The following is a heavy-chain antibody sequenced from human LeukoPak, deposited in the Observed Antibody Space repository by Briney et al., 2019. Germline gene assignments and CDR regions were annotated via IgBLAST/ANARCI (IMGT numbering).Heavy chain of an antibody. V-gene: IGHV4-34*01. Sequence: SETLSLTCAVYGGSFSGYYWSWIRQPPGKGLEWIGEINHSGSTNYNPSLKSRVTISVDTSKNQFSLKLSSVTAADTAVYYCARGDYGDSFGYWGQGTLVTVSS. CDR1: GGSFSGYY. CDR2: INHSGST. CDR3: ARGDYGDSFGY. D-gene: IGHD4-17*01. J-gene: IGHJ4*02.